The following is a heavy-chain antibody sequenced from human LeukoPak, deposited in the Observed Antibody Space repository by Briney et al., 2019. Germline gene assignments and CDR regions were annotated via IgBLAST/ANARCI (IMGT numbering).Heavy chain of an antibody. CDR2: MNPNRGDT. D-gene: IGHD3-10*01. Sequence: ASVKVSCKASGYTFTSYDIHWVRQATGQGLEWMGRMNPNRGDTDYAQKFQGRVTMTRDTSISTAYMELSSLRAEDTAVYYCAKDRLRMVRGVVLQDAFDIWGQGTMVTVSS. J-gene: IGHJ3*02. CDR1: GYTFTSYD. V-gene: IGHV1-8*01. CDR3: AKDRLRMVRGVVLQDAFDI.